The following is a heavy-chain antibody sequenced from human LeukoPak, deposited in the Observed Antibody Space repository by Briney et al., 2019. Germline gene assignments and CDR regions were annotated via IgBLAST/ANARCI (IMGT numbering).Heavy chain of an antibody. V-gene: IGHV1-46*01. Sequence: ASVKVSCKASGYTFTNYYMYWVRQAPGQGLEWMGLINPGGGSTNYAQNFQGRVTMTRDMSTSTVYMELSSLRSEDTAVYYCARGPHIRTYDRDNWFDPWGQGTLVTVSS. CDR1: GYTFTNYY. CDR3: ARGPHIRTYDRDNWFDP. D-gene: IGHD3-3*01. CDR2: INPGGGST. J-gene: IGHJ5*02.